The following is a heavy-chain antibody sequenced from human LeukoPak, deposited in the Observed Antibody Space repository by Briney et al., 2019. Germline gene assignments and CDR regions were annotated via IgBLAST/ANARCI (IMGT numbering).Heavy chain of an antibody. Sequence: SETLSLTCTVSGGSISSYYWSWIRQPPGKGLEWIGYVYYRGTTNYNPSLKSRVTISVDTSKNQFSLNLNSVTAADTAVYYCARDLEHGGNSIWYFDLWGRGTLVTVSS. D-gene: IGHD4-23*01. J-gene: IGHJ2*01. CDR1: GGSISSYY. V-gene: IGHV4-59*01. CDR2: VYYRGTT. CDR3: ARDLEHGGNSIWYFDL.